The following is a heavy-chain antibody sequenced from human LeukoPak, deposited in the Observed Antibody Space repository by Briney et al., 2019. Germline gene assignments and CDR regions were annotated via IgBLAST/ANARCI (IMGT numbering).Heavy chain of an antibody. CDR2: ISAYNGNT. CDR1: GYTFTSYG. J-gene: IGHJ3*02. CDR3: AMHSGSYYDAFDI. Sequence: ASVKVSCKASGYTFTSYGISWVRQAPGQRLEWMGWISAYNGNTNYAQKLQGRVTMTTDTSTSTAYMELRSLRSDDTAVYYFAMHSGSYYDAFDIRGQGTMVTVSS. V-gene: IGHV1-18*01. D-gene: IGHD1-26*01.